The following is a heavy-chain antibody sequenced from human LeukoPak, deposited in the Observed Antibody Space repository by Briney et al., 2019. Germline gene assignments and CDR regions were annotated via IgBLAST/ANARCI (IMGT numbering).Heavy chain of an antibody. CDR2: IKQDGSEK. Sequence: GGSLRLSCAASGFTFSSYWMTWVRQAPGKGLEWVANIKQDGSEKYYVGSVKGRFTISRDNAKKSLYLQMNSLRAEDTAVYYCARSGDDEIVVVPAAMPGESDYYMDVWGKGTTVTVSS. CDR1: GFTFSSYW. D-gene: IGHD2-2*01. CDR3: ARSGDDEIVVVPAAMPGESDYYMDV. V-gene: IGHV3-7*01. J-gene: IGHJ6*03.